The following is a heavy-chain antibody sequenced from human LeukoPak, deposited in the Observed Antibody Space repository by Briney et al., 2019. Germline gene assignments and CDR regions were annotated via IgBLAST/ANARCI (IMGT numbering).Heavy chain of an antibody. J-gene: IGHJ4*02. D-gene: IGHD6-19*01. V-gene: IGHV3-21*05. CDR2: ISSSSTYT. CDR3: ARSYSSGPTEY. Sequence: AGGSLRLSCAASGFTFSSYTMNWVRQAPGKGLEWLSYISSSSTYTKYADSVKGRFTVSRDNAKNSLYLQMNSLRAEDTAVYYCARSYSSGPTEYWGQGTLVTVSS. CDR1: GFTFSSYT.